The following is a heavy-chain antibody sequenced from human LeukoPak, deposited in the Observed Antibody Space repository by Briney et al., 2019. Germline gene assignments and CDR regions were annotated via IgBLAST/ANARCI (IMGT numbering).Heavy chain of an antibody. J-gene: IGHJ4*02. CDR3: ARDMHPTAPFDY. D-gene: IGHD1-26*01. CDR2: INPNSGGT. CDR1: GYTFTGYY. V-gene: IGHV1-2*06. Sequence: ASVKVSCKASGYTFTGYYMHWVRQAPGQGLEWMGRINPNSGGTNYAQKFQGRVTMTRDTSTSTVYMELSSLRSEDTAVYYCARDMHPTAPFDYWGQGTLVTVSS.